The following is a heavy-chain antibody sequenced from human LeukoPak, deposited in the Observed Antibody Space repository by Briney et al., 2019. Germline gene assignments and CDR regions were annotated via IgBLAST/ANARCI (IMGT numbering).Heavy chain of an antibody. CDR1: GGSISSSSYY. D-gene: IGHD3-3*01. CDR2: IYYSGST. Sequence: SETLSLTCTVSGGSISSSSYYWGWIRQPPGKGLEWIGSIYYSGSTYYNPSLKSRVTMSVDTSKNQFSLKLSSVTAADTAVYYCARVAIFGVVRRSFDPWGQGTLVTVSS. J-gene: IGHJ5*02. CDR3: ARVAIFGVVRRSFDP. V-gene: IGHV4-39*07.